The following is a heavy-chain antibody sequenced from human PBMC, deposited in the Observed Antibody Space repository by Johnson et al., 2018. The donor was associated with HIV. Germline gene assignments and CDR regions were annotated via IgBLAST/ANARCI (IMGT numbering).Heavy chain of an antibody. D-gene: IGHD4-17*01. J-gene: IGHJ3*02. V-gene: IGHV3-30*02. CDR1: GFTVSSNY. CDR2: IRYDGSNK. Sequence: QVQLVESGGGVVQPGGSLRLSCAASGFTVSSNYMSWVRQAPGKGLEWVAFIRYDGSNKYYADSVKGRFTISRDNSKNTLYLQMNSLRAEDTAVYYCAKGNGDYRSDAFDIWGQGTMVTVSS. CDR3: AKGNGDYRSDAFDI.